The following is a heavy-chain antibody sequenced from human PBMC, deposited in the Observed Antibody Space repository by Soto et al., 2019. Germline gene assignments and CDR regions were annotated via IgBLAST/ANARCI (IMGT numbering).Heavy chain of an antibody. V-gene: IGHV3-30*03. D-gene: IGHD6-13*01. CDR1: GLTFGNYG. Sequence: QVQLVESGGGVVQPGRSLRLSCVASGLTFGNYGMYWVRQAPGKGLEWVAVISSDGDNKYYGDSVRGRVTISRDNSQNTLYLQMNTLRVEDTAIYYCARDPVAAAGNNYYRMDAWGQGTTVTVSS. CDR3: ARDPVAAAGNNYYRMDA. J-gene: IGHJ6*02. CDR2: ISSDGDNK.